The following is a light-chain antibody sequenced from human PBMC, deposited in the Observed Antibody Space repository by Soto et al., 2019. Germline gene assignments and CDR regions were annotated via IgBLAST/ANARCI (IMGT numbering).Light chain of an antibody. CDR1: GRDIGAYDY. Sequence: QSVLTQPASVSGSPGQSITISCTGSGRDIGAYDYVSWYQQHPGKAPKLILYDVNQRPSGVPDRLSGSKSDNTASLTISGLQTEDEADYYCCSYAGDYNLVFGGGTKVTVL. J-gene: IGLJ3*02. CDR3: CSYAGDYNLV. V-gene: IGLV2-11*01. CDR2: DVN.